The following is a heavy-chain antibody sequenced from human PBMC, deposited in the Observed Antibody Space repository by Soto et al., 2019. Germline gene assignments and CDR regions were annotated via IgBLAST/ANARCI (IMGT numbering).Heavy chain of an antibody. D-gene: IGHD4-4*01. J-gene: IGHJ4*02. CDR2: MNPKSANT. CDR3: ARSPSWETTVTPYYFDY. V-gene: IGHV1-8*01. Sequence: QVQLVQSEAEVKKPGASVKVSCKASRYTFISYDINWVRQATGQGLEWMGWMNPKSANTGYAQNFQGRVTMTRNTSISTAYMELSSLRSEDTAVYYCARSPSWETTVTPYYFDYWGQGTLLTVSS. CDR1: RYTFISYD.